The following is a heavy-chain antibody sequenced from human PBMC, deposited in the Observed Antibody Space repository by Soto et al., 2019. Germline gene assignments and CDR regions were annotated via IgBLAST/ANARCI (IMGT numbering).Heavy chain of an antibody. CDR2: IMPVFHTT. CDR1: GGTFNNFA. Sequence: QVQLVQSGAEVKKPGSSVKVSCQASGGTFNNFAFTWVRQAPGQGLEWLGGIMPVFHTTNIAQTFQDRITVTADDFTTTVYMGMTSLRYDDTAVYYCATATISPVSATLYHYGMDVWGQGTPVTSP. CDR3: ATATISPVSATLYHYGMDV. J-gene: IGHJ6*02. D-gene: IGHD6-25*01. V-gene: IGHV1-69*01.